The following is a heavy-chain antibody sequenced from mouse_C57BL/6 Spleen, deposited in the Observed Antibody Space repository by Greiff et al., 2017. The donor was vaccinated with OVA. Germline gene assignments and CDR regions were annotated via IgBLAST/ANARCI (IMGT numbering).Heavy chain of an antibody. CDR1: GFTFSSYA. CDR2: ISDGGSYT. D-gene: IGHD1-1*01. Sequence: EVQRVESGGGLVKPGGSLKLSCAASGFTFSSYAMSWVRQTPEKRLEWVATISDGGSYTYYPDNVKGRFTISRDNAKNNLYLQMSHLKSEDTAMYYCARDGTSTVVASYYFDYWGQGTTLTVSS. CDR3: ARDGTSTVVASYYFDY. V-gene: IGHV5-4*01. J-gene: IGHJ2*01.